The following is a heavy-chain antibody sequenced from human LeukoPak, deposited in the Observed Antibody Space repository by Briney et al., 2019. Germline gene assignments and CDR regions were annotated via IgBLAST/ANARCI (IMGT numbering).Heavy chain of an antibody. D-gene: IGHD6-6*01. CDR1: GFTFSSYS. Sequence: PGGSLRLSCAASGFTFSSYSMNWVRQAPGKGLEWVSSISSSSSYIYYADSVKGRFTISRDNAKNSLCLQMNSLRAEDTAVYYCARDRARLNFDYWGQGTLVTVSS. CDR2: ISSSSSYI. CDR3: ARDRARLNFDY. V-gene: IGHV3-21*01. J-gene: IGHJ4*02.